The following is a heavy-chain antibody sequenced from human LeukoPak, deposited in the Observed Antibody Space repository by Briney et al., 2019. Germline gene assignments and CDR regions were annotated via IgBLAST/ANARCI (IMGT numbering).Heavy chain of an antibody. CDR2: INPNSGGT. Sequence: ASVKVSCKASGYTFTSYYMHWVRQAPGQGREWMGWINPNSGGTNYAQKFQGRVTMTRDTSISTAYMELSRLRSDDTAVYYCARGLVGATPFDYWGQGTLVTVSS. D-gene: IGHD1-26*01. CDR1: GYTFTSYY. J-gene: IGHJ4*02. CDR3: ARGLVGATPFDY. V-gene: IGHV1-2*02.